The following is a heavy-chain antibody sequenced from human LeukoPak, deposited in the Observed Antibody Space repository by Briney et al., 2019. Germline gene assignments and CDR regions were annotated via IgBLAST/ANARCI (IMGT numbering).Heavy chain of an antibody. CDR1: GGSISRSSDY. CDR3: ARWNYDAFDI. D-gene: IGHD1-1*01. CDR2: IYYDGST. Sequence: SEILSLTCSVSGGSISRSSDYWGWIRQSPGEGLEWIGTIYYDGSTYYNPSLKSRVTISVDTSKTRFSLKLSSVTAADTAVYYCARWNYDAFDIWGQGTMVTVSS. V-gene: IGHV4-39*07. J-gene: IGHJ3*02.